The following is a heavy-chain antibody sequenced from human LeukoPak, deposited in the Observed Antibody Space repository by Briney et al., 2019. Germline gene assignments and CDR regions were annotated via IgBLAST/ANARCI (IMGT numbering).Heavy chain of an antibody. J-gene: IGHJ4*02. Sequence: GGSLRLPCAASGFTFANYVTHWVRQAPGKGLEWVAVTSPDEGLKFYGDSVRGRFTISRDDSKNTLYLQMNSLRAEDTAVYYCVRRAGGYSHPYDYWGQGTLVTVSS. CDR3: VRRAGGYSHPYDY. CDR1: GFTFANYV. D-gene: IGHD4-23*01. CDR2: TSPDEGLK. V-gene: IGHV3-30*14.